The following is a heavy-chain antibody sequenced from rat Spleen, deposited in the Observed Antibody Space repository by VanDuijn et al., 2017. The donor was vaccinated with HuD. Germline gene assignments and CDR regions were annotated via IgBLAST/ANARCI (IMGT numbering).Heavy chain of an antibody. V-gene: IGHV5-29*01. J-gene: IGHJ4*01. D-gene: IGHD1-3*01. Sequence: EVQLVESDGGLVQPGRSLKLSCAASGFTFSDYYMAWVRQAPTKGLEWVATISYDGSSTYYRDSVRGRFTISRDNARNTLYLQMDSLRAEDTATYYCATDAHYGSYGVMDAWGQGVSVTVSS. CDR2: ISYDGSST. CDR3: ATDAHYGSYGVMDA. CDR1: GFTFSDYY.